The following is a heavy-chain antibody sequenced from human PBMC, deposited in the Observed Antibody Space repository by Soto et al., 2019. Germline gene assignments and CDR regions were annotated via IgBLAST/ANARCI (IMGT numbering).Heavy chain of an antibody. D-gene: IGHD5-18*01. Sequence: EVQLVESGGGLNQPGGSLRLSCAASGFSVSSNYMSWVRQAPGKGLEWVSVIYSGGNTHYADSVKGRFTISRDNSKNTLHLQMNSLRAEDTAVYYCARDSTWIPHYHYGMDVWGQGTTVTVSS. CDR3: ARDSTWIPHYHYGMDV. CDR2: IYSGGNT. V-gene: IGHV3-53*01. CDR1: GFSVSSNY. J-gene: IGHJ6*02.